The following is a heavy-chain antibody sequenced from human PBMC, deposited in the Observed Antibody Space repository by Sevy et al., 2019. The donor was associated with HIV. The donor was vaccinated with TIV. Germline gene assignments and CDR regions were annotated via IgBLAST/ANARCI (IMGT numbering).Heavy chain of an antibody. Sequence: GESLKISCAASGFTFSPYWMTWVRQAPGKGLEWVANIRPDGSDKYYVDSVKGRFTISRDNAKNSLYLQMNSLRADDTAMYYCARGVGLDCWGQRALVTGSS. V-gene: IGHV3-7*01. CDR1: GFTFSPYW. CDR3: ARGVGLDC. D-gene: IGHD1-26*01. J-gene: IGHJ4*02. CDR2: IRPDGSDK.